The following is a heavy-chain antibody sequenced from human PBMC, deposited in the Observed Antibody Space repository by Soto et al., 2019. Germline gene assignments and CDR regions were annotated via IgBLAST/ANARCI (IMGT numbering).Heavy chain of an antibody. Sequence: WGSLILSCAASVINFNGYSMSWVRQAPGKGLEWVAASSYDGRETFYADSAKGRFTVSKEMSKNTAFLQMNALRHEDTAVYFCARDSGWPILNFDNWGQGTTVTVSS. J-gene: IGHJ4*02. V-gene: IGHV3-30*03. D-gene: IGHD3-10*01. CDR2: SSYDGRET. CDR3: ARDSGWPILNFDN. CDR1: VINFNGYS.